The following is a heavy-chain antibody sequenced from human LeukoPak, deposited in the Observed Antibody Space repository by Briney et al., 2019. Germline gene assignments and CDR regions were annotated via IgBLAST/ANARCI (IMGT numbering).Heavy chain of an antibody. D-gene: IGHD5-18*01. CDR2: INHSGST. Sequence: PSETLSLTCAVHGGSFSGYYWSWIRQPPGKGLEWIGEINHSGSTNYNPSLKSRVTISVDTSKNQFSLKLSSVTAADTAVYYCARGNSYGVDYWGQGTLVTVSS. V-gene: IGHV4-34*01. CDR3: ARGNSYGVDY. CDR1: GGSFSGYY. J-gene: IGHJ4*02.